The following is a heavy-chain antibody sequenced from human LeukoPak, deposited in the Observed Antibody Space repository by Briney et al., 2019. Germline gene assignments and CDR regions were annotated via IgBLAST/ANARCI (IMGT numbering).Heavy chain of an antibody. CDR2: IYYSGST. CDR1: GGSISSYY. V-gene: IGHV4-59*01. CDR3: ARKLRGYSYVDY. Sequence: SETLSLXCTVSGGSISSYYWSWIRQPPGKGLEWIGYIYYSGSTNYNPSLKSRVTISVDTSKKQFSLKLSSVTAADTAVYYCARKLRGYSYVDYWGQGTLVTVSS. D-gene: IGHD5-18*01. J-gene: IGHJ4*02.